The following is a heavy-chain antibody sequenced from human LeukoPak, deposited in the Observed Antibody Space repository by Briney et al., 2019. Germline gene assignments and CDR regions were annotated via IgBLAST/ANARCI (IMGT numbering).Heavy chain of an antibody. D-gene: IGHD2-2*01. CDR3: ARDSEYQLLEEYYYYYYMDV. Sequence: SQTLSLTCTVSGGSISSGGYYWSWIRQHPGKGLEWIGYIYYSGSTYYNPSLKSRVTISVDTSKNQFSLKLSSVTAADTAVYYCARDSEYQLLEEYYYYYYMDVWGKGTTVTVSS. V-gene: IGHV4-31*03. CDR2: IYYSGST. J-gene: IGHJ6*03. CDR1: GGSISSGGYY.